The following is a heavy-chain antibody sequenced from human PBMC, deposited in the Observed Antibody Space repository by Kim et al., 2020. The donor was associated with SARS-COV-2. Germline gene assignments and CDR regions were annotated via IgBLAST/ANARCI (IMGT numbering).Heavy chain of an antibody. J-gene: IGHJ6*02. Sequence: SETLSLTCTVSGGSISSYYWSWIRQPPGKGLEWIGYIYYSGSTNYNPSLKSRVTISVDTSKNQFSLKLSSVTAADTAVYYCASGYSWKTYYYYYGMDVWGRGTTVTVSS. CDR1: GGSISSYY. V-gene: IGHV4-59*01. D-gene: IGHD1-1*01. CDR3: ASGYSWKTYYYYYGMDV. CDR2: IYYSGST.